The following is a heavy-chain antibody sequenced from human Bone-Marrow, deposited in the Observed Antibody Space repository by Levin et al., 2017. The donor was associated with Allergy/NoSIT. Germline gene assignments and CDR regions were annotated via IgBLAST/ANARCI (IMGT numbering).Heavy chain of an antibody. J-gene: IGHJ4*02. CDR2: MNPDSGNA. Sequence: GASVKVSCKTSGYTFTNYNIYWVRQATGQGLEWMGWMNPDSGNAHFAQKFHGRVTMTRDTSISTAYMELSSLKSEDTAVYFCARGRRAFYFDNWGQGTLVTVSS. CDR3: ARGRRAFYFDN. V-gene: IGHV1-8*01. CDR1: GYTFTNYN.